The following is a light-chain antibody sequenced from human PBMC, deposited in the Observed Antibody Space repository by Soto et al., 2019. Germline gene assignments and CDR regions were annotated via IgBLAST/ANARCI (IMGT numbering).Light chain of an antibody. J-gene: IGKJ4*01. Sequence: DIQMTQSPSTLSASVGDRVIITCRASQSLSGWLAWYQRKPGKAPKLLIYKASSLEGGVPSRFSGSGSGTEFTLTISSLQPDDFATYYCLQYHSYPLTFXGGTKVDIK. V-gene: IGKV1-5*03. CDR3: LQYHSYPLT. CDR2: KAS. CDR1: QSLSGW.